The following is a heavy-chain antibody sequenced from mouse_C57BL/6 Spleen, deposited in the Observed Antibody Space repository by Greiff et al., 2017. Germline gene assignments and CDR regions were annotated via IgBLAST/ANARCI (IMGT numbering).Heavy chain of an antibody. Sequence: VQLQQSGAELMKPGASVKLSCKATGYTFTGYWIEWVKQRPGHGLEWIGEILPGSGSTNYNEKFKGKATFTADTSSNTAYMQLSSLTTEDSAIYYCERGRYYGNYVDYYAMDYWGQGTSVTVSS. CDR2: ILPGSGST. V-gene: IGHV1-9*01. CDR3: ERGRYYGNYVDYYAMDY. CDR1: GYTFTGYW. J-gene: IGHJ4*01. D-gene: IGHD2-1*01.